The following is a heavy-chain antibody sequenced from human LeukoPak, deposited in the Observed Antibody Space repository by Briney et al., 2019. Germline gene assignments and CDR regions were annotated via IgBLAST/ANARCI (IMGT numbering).Heavy chain of an antibody. Sequence: GASVTVSCTASGYTFTSYYMHWVRQAPGQGLEWMGIINPSGGSTSYAQKFQGRVTMTRDTSTSTVYMELSSLRSEDTAVYYCARETNAIDSSGWYVPLGYYYYYGMDVWGQGTTVTVSS. CDR3: ARETNAIDSSGWYVPLGYYYYYGMDV. V-gene: IGHV1-46*01. D-gene: IGHD6-19*01. CDR2: INPSGGST. J-gene: IGHJ6*02. CDR1: GYTFTSYY.